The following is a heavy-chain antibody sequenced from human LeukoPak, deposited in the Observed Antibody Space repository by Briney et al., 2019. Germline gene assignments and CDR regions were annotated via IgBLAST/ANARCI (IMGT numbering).Heavy chain of an antibody. CDR1: GGSISSGGYY. V-gene: IGHV4-31*03. Sequence: SETLSLTCTVSGGSISSGGYYWSWIRQHPGKGLEWIGYIYYSGSTYYNPSLKSRVTISVDTSKNQFSLKLSSVTAADTAVYYCARVSSSSWYKTYYYGMDVWGQGTTVTVSS. CDR3: ARVSSSSWYKTYYYGMDV. D-gene: IGHD6-13*01. CDR2: IYYSGST. J-gene: IGHJ6*02.